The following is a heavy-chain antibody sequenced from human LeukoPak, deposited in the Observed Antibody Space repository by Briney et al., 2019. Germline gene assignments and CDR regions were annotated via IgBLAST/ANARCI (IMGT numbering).Heavy chain of an antibody. CDR3: ARSEINDYSRY. J-gene: IGHJ4*02. CDR2: INYSGST. D-gene: IGHD4-11*01. Sequence: SETLSLTCTVSGGSISSSSYYGGWIRQPPGKGLVWIGSINYSGSTYDNPSLKSRVTISVDTSKNQFSLKLSSVTAADTAVYYCARSEINDYSRYWGQGILVIVSS. V-gene: IGHV4-39*07. CDR1: GGSISSSSYY.